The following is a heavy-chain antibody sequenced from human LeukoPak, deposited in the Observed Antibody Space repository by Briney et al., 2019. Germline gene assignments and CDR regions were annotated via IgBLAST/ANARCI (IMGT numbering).Heavy chain of an antibody. CDR1: GGTFSSYA. CDR2: IIPIFGTA. CDR3: ARDYYGSKSSSFDP. D-gene: IGHD3-10*01. Sequence: SVKVSCKASGGTFSSYAISWVRQAPGQGLEWMGGIIPIFGTANYAQKFQGRVTITADKSTSTAYMELSSLRSEDTAVYYCARDYYGSKSSSFDPWGQGTLVTVSS. V-gene: IGHV1-69*06. J-gene: IGHJ5*02.